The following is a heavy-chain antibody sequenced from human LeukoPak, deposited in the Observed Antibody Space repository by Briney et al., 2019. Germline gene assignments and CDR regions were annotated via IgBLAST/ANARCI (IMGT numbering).Heavy chain of an antibody. D-gene: IGHD6-19*01. CDR2: IYSGGST. CDR1: GFTVRSNY. CDR3: ARSPYSSGWYYFDY. V-gene: IGHV3-66*02. J-gene: IGHJ4*02. Sequence: GGSLRLSCATSGFTVRSNYMSWVRQAPGKGLEWVSVIYSGGSTYYADSVKGRFTISRDNSKNTLYLQMNSLRAEDTAVYYCARSPYSSGWYYFDYWGQGTLVTVSS.